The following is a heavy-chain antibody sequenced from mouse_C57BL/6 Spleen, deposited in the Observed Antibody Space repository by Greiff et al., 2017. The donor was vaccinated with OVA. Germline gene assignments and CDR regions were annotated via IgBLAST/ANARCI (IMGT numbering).Heavy chain of an antibody. CDR2: ISDGGSYT. V-gene: IGHV5-4*01. Sequence: DVQLQESGGGLVKPGGSLKLSCAASGFTFSSYAMSWVRQTPEKRLEWVATISDGGSYTYYPDNVKGRFTISRDNAKNNLYLQMSHLKSEDTAMYYCASPNWEGRYFDVWGTGTTVTVSS. CDR3: ASPNWEGRYFDV. J-gene: IGHJ1*03. CDR1: GFTFSSYA. D-gene: IGHD4-1*01.